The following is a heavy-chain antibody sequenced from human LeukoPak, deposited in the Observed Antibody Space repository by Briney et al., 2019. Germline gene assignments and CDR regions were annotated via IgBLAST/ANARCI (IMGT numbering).Heavy chain of an antibody. CDR2: XXYDGSNK. Sequence: GGSLRLSCAASGFTFSSYGMHWVRQAPGKGLXXXXXXXYDGSNKYYADSVKGRFTISRDNSKNTLYLQMNSLRAEDTAVYYCAKEHYYGSGSYYNIYYYYGMDVWGKGTTVTVSS. CDR3: AKEHYYGSGSYYNIYYYYGMDV. J-gene: IGHJ6*04. D-gene: IGHD3-10*01. CDR1: GFTFSSYG. V-gene: IGHV3-30*02.